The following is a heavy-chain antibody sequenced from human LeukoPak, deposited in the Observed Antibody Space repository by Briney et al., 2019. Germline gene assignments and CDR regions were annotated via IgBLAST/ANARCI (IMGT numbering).Heavy chain of an antibody. D-gene: IGHD2-15*01. CDR3: ARVGRYCSGGSCYGENWFDP. J-gene: IGHJ5*02. V-gene: IGHV4-59*01. CDR2: IHSSGNT. Sequence: KASETLSLTCTVSGGSISSFYWTWIRQPPGKGLEWIGYIHSSGNTRYNPSLRSRVTMSVETSKNQFSLRLTSVTPADTAVYYCARVGRYCSGGSCYGENWFDPWGQGTLVTVSS. CDR1: GGSISSFY.